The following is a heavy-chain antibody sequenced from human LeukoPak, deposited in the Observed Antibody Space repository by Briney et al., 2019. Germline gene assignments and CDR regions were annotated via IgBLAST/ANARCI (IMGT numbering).Heavy chain of an antibody. J-gene: IGHJ4*02. D-gene: IGHD2-15*01. CDR1: GFTFSNAW. CDR3: TTGVVVVAATDYFDY. V-gene: IGHV3-15*01. Sequence: SGGSLRLSCAASGFTFSNAWMGWVRQAPGKGLEWVGRIKSKTDGGTTDYAAPVKDRFTISRDDSKNTLYLQMNSLKTEDTAVYYCTTGVVVVAATDYFDYWGQGTLVTVSS. CDR2: IKSKTDGGTT.